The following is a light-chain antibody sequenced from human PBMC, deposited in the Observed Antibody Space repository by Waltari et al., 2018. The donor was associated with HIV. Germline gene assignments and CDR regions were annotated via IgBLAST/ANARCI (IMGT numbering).Light chain of an antibody. V-gene: IGLV3-19*01. CDR2: GKN. Sequence: SSELTQDPAVSVALGQTFRITCQGDSLRSYYASWYQQKPGQAPVLVIYGKNNRPSGIPDRFSVSSSGNTASLTITGAQAEDEADYYCNSRDSSGNHLVVFGGGTKLTVL. CDR1: SLRSYY. J-gene: IGLJ2*01. CDR3: NSRDSSGNHLVV.